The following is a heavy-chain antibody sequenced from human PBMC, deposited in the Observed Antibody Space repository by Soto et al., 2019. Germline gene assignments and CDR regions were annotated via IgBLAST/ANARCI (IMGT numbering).Heavy chain of an antibody. Sequence: QVQLQESGPGLVKPSQTLSLTCTVSGGSISSGDYYWSWIRQPPGKGLEWIGYIYYSGSTYYNPSLKSRVTISVDTSKNQFSLKLSSVTAADTAVYYCARSPGGIYDYGDVWRGHYFDYWGQGTLVTVSS. D-gene: IGHD4-17*01. CDR1: GGSISSGDYY. V-gene: IGHV4-30-4*01. CDR3: ARSPGGIYDYGDVWRGHYFDY. J-gene: IGHJ4*02. CDR2: IYYSGST.